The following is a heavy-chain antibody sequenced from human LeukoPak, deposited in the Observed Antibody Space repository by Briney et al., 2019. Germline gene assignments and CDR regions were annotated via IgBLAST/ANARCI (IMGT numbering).Heavy chain of an antibody. Sequence: SETLSLTCTVSGGSISSYYWSWIRQPAGKGLEWIGRIYTSGSTNYNPSLKSRVTISVDTSKNQFSLKLSSVTAADTAVYYCARGGSSSYYYYMDVWGKGTTVTVSS. V-gene: IGHV4-4*07. CDR3: ARGGSSSYYYYMDV. CDR2: IYTSGST. D-gene: IGHD6-6*01. CDR1: GGSISSYY. J-gene: IGHJ6*03.